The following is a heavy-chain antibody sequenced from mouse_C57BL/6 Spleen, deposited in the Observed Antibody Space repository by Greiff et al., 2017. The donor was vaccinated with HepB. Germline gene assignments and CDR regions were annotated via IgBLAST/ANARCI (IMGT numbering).Heavy chain of an antibody. CDR2: IDPSDSYT. D-gene: IGHD2-3*01. J-gene: IGHJ3*01. V-gene: IGHV1-50*01. CDR3: ARKALYDGDYEFAY. Sequence: VQLQQPGAELVKPGASVKLSCKASGYTFTSYWMQWVKQRPGQGLEWIGEIDPSDSYTNYNQKFRGKATLTVDTSSSTAYMQLSSLTSEDSAVYDGARKALYDGDYEFAYWGQGTLVTVSA. CDR1: GYTFTSYW.